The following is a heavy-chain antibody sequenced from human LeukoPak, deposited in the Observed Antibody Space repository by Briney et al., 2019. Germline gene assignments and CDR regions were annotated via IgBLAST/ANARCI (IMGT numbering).Heavy chain of an antibody. V-gene: IGHV3-21*01. CDR2: ISSSRSYI. Sequence: GGSLRLSCAASGFTFSIYSMNWVRQAPGKGLEWVSSISSSRSYIYYADSVKVRFTISRDNAKNSLYLQMNSLRAEDTAVYYCARELRFLEWLLFDPWGQGTLVTVSS. CDR3: ARELRFLEWLLFDP. D-gene: IGHD3-3*01. J-gene: IGHJ5*02. CDR1: GFTFSIYS.